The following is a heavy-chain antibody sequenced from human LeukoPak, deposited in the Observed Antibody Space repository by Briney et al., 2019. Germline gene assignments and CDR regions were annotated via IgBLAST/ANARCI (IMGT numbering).Heavy chain of an antibody. CDR2: ISGSVGGP. J-gene: IGHJ4*02. CDR1: GFTFSRYT. D-gene: IGHD1-7*01. V-gene: IGHV3-23*01. CDR3: SKGYNWNSEYRGATYY. Sequence: GGSLRLSCAASGFTFSRYTITSVRQAPGRRLEWVSAISGSVGGPYYADSVKGRFTISRDNSKNTLYLQMNNLRAEDTAVYYCSKGYNWNSEYRGATYYWGQGTLVTVSS.